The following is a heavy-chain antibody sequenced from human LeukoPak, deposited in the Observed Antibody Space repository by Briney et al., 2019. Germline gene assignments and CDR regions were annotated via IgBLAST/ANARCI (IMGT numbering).Heavy chain of an antibody. Sequence: GASVKVSCKASGYTLTSYGISWVRQASGQGLEWMGWISAYNGNTNYAQKLQGRVTMTTDTSTSTAYMELRSLRSDDTAVYYCARDRCSSTSCPSYYYYYGMDVWGQGTTVTVSS. V-gene: IGHV1-18*01. CDR1: GYTLTSYG. J-gene: IGHJ6*02. D-gene: IGHD2-2*01. CDR2: ISAYNGNT. CDR3: ARDRCSSTSCPSYYYYYGMDV.